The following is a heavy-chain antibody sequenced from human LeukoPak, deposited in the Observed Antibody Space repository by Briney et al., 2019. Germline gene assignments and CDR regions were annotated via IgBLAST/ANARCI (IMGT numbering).Heavy chain of an antibody. J-gene: IGHJ4*02. Sequence: PSETLSLTCTVSGGSISNGTSYWTWLRQPAGKSLEWLGRVYSSGSTNYNPALKSRVTISADTSKNQFSLTLTSVTAADTAVYYCARQTGSGLFILPGGQGTLVTVSS. CDR2: VYSSGST. D-gene: IGHD3/OR15-3a*01. CDR3: ARQTGSGLFILP. V-gene: IGHV4-61*02. CDR1: GGSISNGTSY.